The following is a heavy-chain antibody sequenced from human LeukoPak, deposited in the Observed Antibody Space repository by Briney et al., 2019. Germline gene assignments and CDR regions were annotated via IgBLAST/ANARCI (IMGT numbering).Heavy chain of an antibody. CDR1: GFTFDDYA. CDR2: ISWNSGSI. D-gene: IGHD6-19*01. V-gene: IGHV3-9*01. Sequence: GGSLRLSCAASGFTFDDYAMPWVRQAPGKGLEWVSGISWNSGSIDYADSVKGRFTISRDNAKNSLYLQMNSLRAEDTALYYCAKGGSIAVAGTLDYWGQGTLVTVSS. CDR3: AKGGSIAVAGTLDY. J-gene: IGHJ4*02.